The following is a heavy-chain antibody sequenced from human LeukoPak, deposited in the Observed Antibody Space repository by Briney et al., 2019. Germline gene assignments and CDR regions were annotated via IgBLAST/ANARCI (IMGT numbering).Heavy chain of an antibody. D-gene: IGHD2-15*01. J-gene: IGHJ4*02. CDR3: ASDRAYSQFDY. CDR1: GFTFSTYW. V-gene: IGHV3-7*01. CDR2: IKEDGSDT. Sequence: PGGSLRLSCAASGFTFSTYWMDWVRQAPGKGLEWVASIKEDGSDTNYVGSVRGRFTVSRDNTKNSLYLQMNSLGADDTAVYYCASDRAYSQFDYWGQGTLVTVSS.